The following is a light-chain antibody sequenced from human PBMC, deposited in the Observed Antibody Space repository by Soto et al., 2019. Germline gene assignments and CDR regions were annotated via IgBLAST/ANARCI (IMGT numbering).Light chain of an antibody. CDR3: QQRSNWPPKIT. J-gene: IGKJ5*01. V-gene: IGKV3-11*01. CDR2: DAS. CDR1: QSVSIY. Sequence: EIVLAQSPATLSLSPGERATLSCRASQSVSIYLAWYKQKPGQAPRLLIYDASNRATGIPARFSGSGSGTDFTLTISSLEPEDFAVYYCQQRSNWPPKITFGQGTRLEIK.